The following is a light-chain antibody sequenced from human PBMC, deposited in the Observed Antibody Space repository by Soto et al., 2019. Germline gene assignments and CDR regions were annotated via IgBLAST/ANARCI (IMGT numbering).Light chain of an antibody. CDR3: QHYNNWPPIT. V-gene: IGKV3-15*01. CDR1: QSVRGN. Sequence: EIVRTQSPATLSVSPGERATLSCRASQSVRGNLAWYQQKPGQAPRLLIYGASTRATGCPARFSGSGSGTEFTLTISSPQSEDFAIYYCQHYNNWPPITFGQGTLLEI. CDR2: GAS. J-gene: IGKJ5*01.